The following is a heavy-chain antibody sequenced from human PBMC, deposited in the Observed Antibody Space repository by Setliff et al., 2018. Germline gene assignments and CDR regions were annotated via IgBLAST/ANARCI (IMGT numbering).Heavy chain of an antibody. CDR2: IIPLFGTS. CDR3: ARDYEISATGGPHGLDY. J-gene: IGHJ4*02. CDR1: GGSFSSFA. Sequence: GASVKVSCKTAGGSFSSFAFSWVRQAPGQGLVWMGRIIPLFGTSSYAQEFQGRVTLSAGESTTTAYLELRSLTSDDTAVYFCARDYEISATGGPHGLDYWGQGTLVTVSS. D-gene: IGHD2-8*02. V-gene: IGHV1-69*13.